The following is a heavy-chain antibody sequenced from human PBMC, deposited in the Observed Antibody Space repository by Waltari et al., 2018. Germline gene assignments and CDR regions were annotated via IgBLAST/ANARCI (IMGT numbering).Heavy chain of an antibody. V-gene: IGHV4-38-2*01. Sequence: QVQLQESGPGLVKPSETLSLTCEVSGYSISSGYYWGWIRQPPGKGLEWIGTIYLSGITYYNPALKSRVSISLDTSKNHFSLNMRSVTAADTAVYYCARQVLGYCTSATCRKNDSWGQGTLVTVSS. D-gene: IGHD2-2*03. CDR2: IYLSGIT. CDR3: ARQVLGYCTSATCRKNDS. J-gene: IGHJ4*02. CDR1: GYSISSGYY.